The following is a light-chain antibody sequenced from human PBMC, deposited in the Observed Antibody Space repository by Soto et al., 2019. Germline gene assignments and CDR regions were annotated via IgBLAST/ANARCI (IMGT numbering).Light chain of an antibody. Sequence: EIVLTQSPATLSLSPGERATLSCRASEIVAGYLAWYQHKPGLPPRLLIYETSNRVIGIPARFSGSGSGTDFTLTISSLEAEDFGVYYCQQRWHWPSNTFGQGTRLEIK. CDR3: QQRWHWPSNT. CDR2: ETS. J-gene: IGKJ5*01. CDR1: EIVAGY. V-gene: IGKV3-11*01.